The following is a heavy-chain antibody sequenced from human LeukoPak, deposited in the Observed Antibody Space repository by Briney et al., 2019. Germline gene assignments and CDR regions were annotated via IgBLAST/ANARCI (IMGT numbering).Heavy chain of an antibody. CDR2: IKQDGSEK. Sequence: PGGSLRLSCAASGFTFSSYWMSWVRQAPGKGLEWVANIKQDGSEKYYVDSVKGRFTISRDNAKNSLYLQMNSLRAEDTAVYYCARDRGVEWLLKSYFGYWGQGTLVTVSS. CDR3: ARDRGVEWLLKSYFGY. CDR1: GFTFSSYW. D-gene: IGHD3-3*01. J-gene: IGHJ4*02. V-gene: IGHV3-7*03.